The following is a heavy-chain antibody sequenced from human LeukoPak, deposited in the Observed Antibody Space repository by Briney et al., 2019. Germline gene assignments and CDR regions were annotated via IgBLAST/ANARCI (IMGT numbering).Heavy chain of an antibody. CDR2: IKQDGSEK. CDR3: ARLIVGAIDY. D-gene: IGHD1-26*01. Sequence: PGGSLRLSCAASGFTFSSHWMSWVRQAPGKGLEWVANIKQDGSEKYYVDSVKGRFTISRDNAKNSLYLQMNSLRAEDTAVYYCARLIVGAIDYWGQGTLVTVSS. CDR1: GFTFSSHW. V-gene: IGHV3-7*01. J-gene: IGHJ4*02.